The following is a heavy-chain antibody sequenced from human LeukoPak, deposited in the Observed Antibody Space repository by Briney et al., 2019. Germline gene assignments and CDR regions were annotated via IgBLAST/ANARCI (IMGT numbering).Heavy chain of an antibody. V-gene: IGHV4-59*13. CDR1: GGSINSYF. J-gene: IGHJ4*02. CDR2: IYYSGST. D-gene: IGHD4-11*01. Sequence: SEALSLTCTVSGGSINSYFWSWIRQPQGKGLERIGYIYYSGSTNYNPSLKSRVTISIDTSKNQFSLRLSSVTAADTAVYYCARSLSDYNNNPLGFWGQGTLVTVSS. CDR3: ARSLSDYNNNPLGF.